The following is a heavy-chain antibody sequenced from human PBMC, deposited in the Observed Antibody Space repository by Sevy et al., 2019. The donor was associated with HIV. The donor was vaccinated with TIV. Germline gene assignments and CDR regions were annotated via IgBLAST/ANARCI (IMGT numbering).Heavy chain of an antibody. CDR2: LSWNSGSF. V-gene: IGHV3-9*01. CDR1: GFSFDDYA. D-gene: IGHD1-26*01. J-gene: IGHJ4*02. Sequence: GGSLRLSCVGSGFSFDDYAMHWVRQAPGKGLEWVAGLSWNSGSFAYADSVRGRFVISRDNAKNSLHLQMNSLRAEDTAVYYCARWDADRRWYFDYWGQGILVTVSS. CDR3: ARWDADRRWYFDY.